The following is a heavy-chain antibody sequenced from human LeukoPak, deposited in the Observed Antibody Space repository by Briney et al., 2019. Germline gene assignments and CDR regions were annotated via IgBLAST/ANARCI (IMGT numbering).Heavy chain of an antibody. CDR3: ARESAIFGVVTPDY. J-gene: IGHJ4*02. V-gene: IGHV3-23*01. Sequence: GGSLRLSCAASGFTFASYAMTWVRQAPGKGLEWFSAISGSGGSTYYADSVKGRFTISRDNYKNTLYLQMNSLRAEDTAVYYCARESAIFGVVTPDYWGQGTLVTVSS. CDR1: GFTFASYA. CDR2: ISGSGGST. D-gene: IGHD3-3*01.